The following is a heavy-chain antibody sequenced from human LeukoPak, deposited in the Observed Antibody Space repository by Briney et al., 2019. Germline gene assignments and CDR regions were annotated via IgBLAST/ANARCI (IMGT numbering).Heavy chain of an antibody. CDR3: ARESYGGNAHFDY. CDR2: IIPIFGTA. CDR1: GGTFSSYA. V-gene: IGHV1-69*05. J-gene: IGHJ4*02. Sequence: SVKVSCKASGGTFSSYAISWVRQAPGQGLEWMGGIIPIFGTANYAQKFQGRVTITTDESTSTAYMELSSLRSEDAAVYYCARESYGGNAHFDYWGQGTLVTVSS. D-gene: IGHD4-23*01.